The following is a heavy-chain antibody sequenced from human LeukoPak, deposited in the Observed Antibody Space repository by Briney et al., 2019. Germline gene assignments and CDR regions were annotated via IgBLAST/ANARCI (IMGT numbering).Heavy chain of an antibody. J-gene: IGHJ4*02. CDR2: ISGSGGST. CDR3: AKEGRYSSSWYDYFDY. Sequence: GGSLRLSCAASGFTFNSYVMSWVRLAPGKGLEWVSAISGSGGSTYDADSVKGRFTISRDNSKNTLYLQMNSLRAEDTAVYYCAKEGRYSSSWYDYFDYWGQGTLVTVSS. D-gene: IGHD6-13*01. CDR1: GFTFNSYV. V-gene: IGHV3-23*01.